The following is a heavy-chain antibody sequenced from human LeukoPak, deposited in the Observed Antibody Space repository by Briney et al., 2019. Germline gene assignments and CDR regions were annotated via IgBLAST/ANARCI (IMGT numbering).Heavy chain of an antibody. J-gene: IGHJ4*02. Sequence: PSETLSLTCTVSGGSISSSAYHWGWIRQPPGKGLEWIGSIHIGGSTYYNPSFKSRVTISVDTSKNQFSLKLRSVTAADTAVYYCASTSISLATYSGSLFDYWGQGTLVTVSS. CDR2: IHIGGST. CDR1: GGSISSSAYH. D-gene: IGHD1-26*01. V-gene: IGHV4-39*07. CDR3: ASTSISLATYSGSLFDY.